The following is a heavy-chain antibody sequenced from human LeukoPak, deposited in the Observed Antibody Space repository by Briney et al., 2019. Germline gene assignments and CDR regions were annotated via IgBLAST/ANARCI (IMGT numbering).Heavy chain of an antibody. CDR2: IYPGDSDA. V-gene: IGHV5-51*01. D-gene: IGHD6-25*01. CDR1: GYSFTSYW. CDR3: ARHDAARRRLVRFDP. Sequence: GESLKISCKGSGYSFTSYWIAWVRQVPGKGLEWMGFIYPGDSDANYSPSFEGQITISADKSIKTAYLEWSSLRASDTAMYYCARHDAARRRLVRFDPWGQGTQVIVS. J-gene: IGHJ5*02.